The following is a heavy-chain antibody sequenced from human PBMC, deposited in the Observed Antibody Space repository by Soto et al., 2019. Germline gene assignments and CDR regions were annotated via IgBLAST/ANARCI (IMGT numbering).Heavy chain of an antibody. CDR2: IIPILGIA. J-gene: IGHJ4*02. CDR3: AREISAAPRDRGY. CDR1: GGTFSSYT. D-gene: IGHD3-10*01. V-gene: IGHV1-69*08. Sequence: QVQLVQSGAEVKKPGSSVKVSCKASGGTFSSYTISWVRQAPGQGLEWMGRIIPILGIANYAQKFQGRVTITADKSTSTAYMELSRVRSEDTAVYYCAREISAAPRDRGYWCQGTLVTVAS.